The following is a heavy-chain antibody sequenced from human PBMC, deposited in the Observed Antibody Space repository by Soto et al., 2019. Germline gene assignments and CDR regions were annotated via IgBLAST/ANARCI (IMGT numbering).Heavy chain of an antibody. CDR3: ARRGYGSRWPNVYMDV. D-gene: IGHD6-13*01. J-gene: IGHJ6*03. Sequence: EAQLVESGGGLVQPGGSLRLSCAASGFTFSNYEMHWVRQAPGKGLEYVSGIRNNGAHTDYANSVKGRFTISRDNSENTLYLQMGSLRAEDMALYYCARRGYGSRWPNVYMDVWGKGTTVAVSS. V-gene: IGHV3-64*01. CDR2: IRNNGAHT. CDR1: GFTFSNYE.